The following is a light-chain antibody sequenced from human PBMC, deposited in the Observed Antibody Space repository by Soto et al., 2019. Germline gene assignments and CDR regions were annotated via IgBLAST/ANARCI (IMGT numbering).Light chain of an antibody. CDR3: SSYTDSSTLGV. J-gene: IGLJ1*01. Sequence: QSVLTQPASVSGSPGQSITISCTGTSSDVGGYNYVSWYQQHPGKAPKLMIYEVNNRPSGVSNRFSGSKSGNTASLTISGLXAEDEGDYYCSSYTDSSTLGVFGTGTKVTVL. CDR2: EVN. V-gene: IGLV2-14*01. CDR1: SSDVGGYNY.